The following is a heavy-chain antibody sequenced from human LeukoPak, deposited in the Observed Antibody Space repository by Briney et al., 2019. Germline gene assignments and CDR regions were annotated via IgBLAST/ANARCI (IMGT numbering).Heavy chain of an antibody. J-gene: IGHJ4*02. CDR1: GGSFSGYY. V-gene: IGHV4-34*01. D-gene: IGHD5-18*01. CDR3: ARDPGYSYGSGC. Sequence: SETLSLTCAVYGGSFSGYYWSWIRQPPGKGLEWIGEINHSGSTNYNPSLKSRVTISVDTSKNQFSLKLSSVTAEDTAVYYCARDPGYSYGSGCWGQGTLVTVTS. CDR2: INHSGST.